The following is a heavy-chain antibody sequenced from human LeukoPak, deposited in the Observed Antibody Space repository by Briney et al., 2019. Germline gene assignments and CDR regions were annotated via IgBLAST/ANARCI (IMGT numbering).Heavy chain of an antibody. CDR3: ACTYYDFWSGYNY. V-gene: IGHV3-30*19. CDR1: GFIFSSYG. Sequence: PGGSPRLSCAASGFIFSSYGMHWVRQAPGKGLEWVAVISYDGSNKYYADSVKGRFTISRDNSKNTLYLQMNSLRAEDTAVYYCACTYYDFWSGYNYWGQGTLVTVSP. J-gene: IGHJ4*02. D-gene: IGHD3-3*01. CDR2: ISYDGSNK.